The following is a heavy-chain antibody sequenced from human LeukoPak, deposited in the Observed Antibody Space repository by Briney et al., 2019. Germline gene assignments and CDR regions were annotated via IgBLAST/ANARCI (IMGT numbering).Heavy chain of an antibody. CDR2: ISGSNSYI. CDR1: GFTFNSYS. J-gene: IGHJ4*02. D-gene: IGHD3-22*01. Sequence: MTGGSLRLSCAASGFTFNSYSMNWVRQAPGKGLEWVSSISGSNSYIYYADSMKGRFTISRDNAKNSLYLQMNSLRVEDTAVYYCARGVWDSSGYLHYWGQGTLVTVSS. CDR3: ARGVWDSSGYLHY. V-gene: IGHV3-21*01.